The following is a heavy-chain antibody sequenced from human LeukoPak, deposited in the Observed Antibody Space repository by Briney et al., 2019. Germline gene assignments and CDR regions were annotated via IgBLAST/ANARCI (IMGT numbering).Heavy chain of an antibody. V-gene: IGHV4-61*02. D-gene: IGHD2-2*01. Sequence: NPSETLSLTCTVSGGSISSGDYYWRWIRQPAGKGLEWIGRIYTSGSTKYSPSLKSRVTMSVDTSKNQLSMKLSSVTAADTAVYYCARDCSSTSPLAFDIWGQGTMVTVSS. CDR3: ARDCSSTSPLAFDI. CDR1: GGSISSGDYY. CDR2: IYTSGST. J-gene: IGHJ3*02.